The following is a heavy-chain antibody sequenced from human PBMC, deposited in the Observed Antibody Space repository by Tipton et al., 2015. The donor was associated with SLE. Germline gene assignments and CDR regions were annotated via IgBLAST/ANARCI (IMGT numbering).Heavy chain of an antibody. CDR2: IHHRGST. V-gene: IGHV4-34*01. J-gene: IGHJ3*01. Sequence: TLSLTCAVYGGSFSGYYWSWIRQPPGKGLEWIGEIHHRGSTNYKSSLRGRVTISVDKSKNQFSLKLTSVTAADTAVYYCARGGDTYFYDGSGYRSDFDVWGPGTMVTVSS. D-gene: IGHD3-22*01. CDR3: ARGGDTYFYDGSGYRSDFDV. CDR1: GGSFSGYY.